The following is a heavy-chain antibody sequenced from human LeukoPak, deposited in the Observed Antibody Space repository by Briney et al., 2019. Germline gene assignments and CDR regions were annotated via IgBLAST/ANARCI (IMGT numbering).Heavy chain of an antibody. CDR1: GFTFSSYA. V-gene: IGHV3-23*01. J-gene: IGHJ4*01. CDR2: ISGSGGST. Sequence: GGSLRLSCAASGFTFSSYAMSWVRQAPGKGLEWVSAISGSGGSTYYADSVKGRFTISRDNSKNTVDLQMNSLRAEDTAVYYCASHSSSWWNYFDYWGQGTLVTVSS. D-gene: IGHD6-13*01. CDR3: ASHSSSWWNYFDY.